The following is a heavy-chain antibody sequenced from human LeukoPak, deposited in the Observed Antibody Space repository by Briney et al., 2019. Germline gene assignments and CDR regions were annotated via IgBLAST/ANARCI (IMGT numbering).Heavy chain of an antibody. J-gene: IGHJ3*02. D-gene: IGHD7-27*01. CDR1: GFTVSSNY. CDR3: ARDTGENDAFDI. V-gene: IGHV3-53*04. Sequence: GGSLRLSCAASGFTVSSNYMSWVRQAPGKGLEWVSVIYSGDSTYYADSVKGRFTISRPNSKNTLYLQMNSMRAEDTAVYYCARDTGENDAFDIWGQGTMVTVSS. CDR2: IYSGDST.